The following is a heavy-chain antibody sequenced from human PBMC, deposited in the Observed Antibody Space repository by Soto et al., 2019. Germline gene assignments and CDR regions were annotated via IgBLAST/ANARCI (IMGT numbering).Heavy chain of an antibody. Sequence: QVQLVESGGGVVQPGRSLRLSCAASGFTFSSYGMHWVRQAPGKGLEWVAVIWYDGSNKYYADSVKGRFTISRDKSKTALYLQMNSLRAEDTAVYYCARDTVGTTVTTGYFQHWGQGTLVTVSS. V-gene: IGHV3-33*01. CDR1: GFTFSSYG. CDR2: IWYDGSNK. J-gene: IGHJ1*01. D-gene: IGHD4-17*01. CDR3: ARDTVGTTVTTGYFQH.